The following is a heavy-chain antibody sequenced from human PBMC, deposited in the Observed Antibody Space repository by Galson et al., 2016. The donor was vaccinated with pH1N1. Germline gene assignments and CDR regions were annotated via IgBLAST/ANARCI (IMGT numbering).Heavy chain of an antibody. CDR1: GDSVSSHSAA. J-gene: IGHJ6*02. V-gene: IGHV6-1*01. CDR3: ARGGFYYDSSGPSYGMDV. Sequence: CAISGDSVSSHSAAWNWIRQSPSRGLEWLGRTYYRSKWYNDYAVSVKSRITINPDTSKNQFSLQLNSVTPEDTAVYYCARGGFYYDSSGPSYGMDVWGQGTRVTVSS. CDR2: TYYRSKWYN. D-gene: IGHD3-22*01.